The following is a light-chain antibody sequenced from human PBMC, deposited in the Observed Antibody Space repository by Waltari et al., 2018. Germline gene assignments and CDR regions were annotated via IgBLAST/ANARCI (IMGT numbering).Light chain of an antibody. J-gene: IGKJ1*01. CDR2: WAS. CDR1: QSVLKSSNNKNY. CDR3: QQYYSAPWT. Sequence: DIVMTQSPDSLAVSLGERAPINSKSSQSVLKSSNNKNYIAWYQQKPGQPPKLLIYWASTRESGVPDRFSGSGSGTDFTLTISSLQAEDVAVYYCQQYYSAPWTFGQGTKVEIK. V-gene: IGKV4-1*01.